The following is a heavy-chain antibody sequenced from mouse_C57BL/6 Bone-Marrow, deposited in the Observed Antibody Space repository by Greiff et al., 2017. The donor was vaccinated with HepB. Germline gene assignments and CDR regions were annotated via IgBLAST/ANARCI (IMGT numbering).Heavy chain of an antibody. V-gene: IGHV5-16*01. Sequence: EVMLVESEGGLVQPGSSMKLSCTASGFTFSDYYMAWVRQVPEKGLEWVANINYDGSSTYYLDSLKSRFIISRDNAKNILYLQMSSLKSEDTATYYCAREYWYFDVWGTGTTVTVSS. J-gene: IGHJ1*03. CDR1: GFTFSDYY. CDR3: AREYWYFDV. CDR2: INYDGSST.